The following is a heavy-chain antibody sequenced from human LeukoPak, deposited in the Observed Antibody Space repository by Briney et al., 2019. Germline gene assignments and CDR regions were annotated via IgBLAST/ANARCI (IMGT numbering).Heavy chain of an antibody. J-gene: IGHJ4*02. D-gene: IGHD5-12*01. CDR1: GGSISSSNW. V-gene: IGHV4-4*02. CDR3: ARDPPSYSGYDGFDY. Sequence: SETLSLTCAVSGGSISSSNWWSWVRQPPGKGLEWIGEIYHSGSTNYNPSLKSRVTISVDKSKNQFSLKLSSVTAADTAVYYCARDPPSYSGYDGFDYWGQGTLVTVSP. CDR2: IYHSGST.